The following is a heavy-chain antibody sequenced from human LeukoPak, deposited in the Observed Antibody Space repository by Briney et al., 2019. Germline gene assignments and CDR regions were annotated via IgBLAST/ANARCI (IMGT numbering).Heavy chain of an antibody. J-gene: IGHJ6*03. CDR3: AKDRCSNGIGCYYYYMEV. Sequence: WGSLRLSCAASAFTFSSYGIHWVRQAPGKGLEWVAYIQYDRTNEQYAHSVKGRFRISRDNSNNILYLQMNSLRTEDTAVYYCAKDRCSNGIGCYYYYMEVWGKGTTVTISS. CDR2: IQYDRTNE. V-gene: IGHV3-30*02. CDR1: AFTFSSYG. D-gene: IGHD2-8*01.